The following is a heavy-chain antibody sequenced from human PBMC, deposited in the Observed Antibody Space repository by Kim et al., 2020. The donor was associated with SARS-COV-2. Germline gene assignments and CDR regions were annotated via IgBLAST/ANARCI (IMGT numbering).Heavy chain of an antibody. Sequence: GGSLRLSCAASEFTFSGYGMHWVRQAPGKGLEWMAVIWFDGSHKYYADSVKGRFTISRDKSKNTLYLQLNSLRAEDTAVYYCARGPRGTTGTYYFDYWGQGTLVTVSS. CDR2: IWFDGSHK. CDR1: EFTFSGYG. V-gene: IGHV3-33*01. J-gene: IGHJ4*02. CDR3: ARGPRGTTGTYYFDY. D-gene: IGHD1-1*01.